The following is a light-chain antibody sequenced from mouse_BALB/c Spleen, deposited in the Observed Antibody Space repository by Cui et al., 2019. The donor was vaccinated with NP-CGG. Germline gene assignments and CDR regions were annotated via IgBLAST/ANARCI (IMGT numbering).Light chain of an antibody. V-gene: IGLV1*01. CDR3: ALWYSNHWV. CDR1: IGTVTTSNY. J-gene: IGLJ1*01. CDR2: GTN. Sequence: QAVVTQESALTTSPGETVTLTCCSSIGTVTTSNYANWVQEKPDHLFTGLIGGTNNRTPGVPARFSGSLIGDKAALTIIGAQTEDEAIYFCALWYSNHWVFGGGTKLTVL.